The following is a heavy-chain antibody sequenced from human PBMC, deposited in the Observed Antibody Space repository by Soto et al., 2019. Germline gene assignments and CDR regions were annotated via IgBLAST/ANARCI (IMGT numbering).Heavy chain of an antibody. CDR3: AKGPKFLFDILTGSERDY. J-gene: IGHJ4*02. D-gene: IGHD3-9*01. CDR1: GFTFSSYA. CDR2: ISGSGGST. V-gene: IGHV3-23*01. Sequence: GGSLRLSCAASGFTFSSYAMSWVRQAPGKGLEWVSAISGSGGSTYYADSVKGRFTISRDNSKNTLYLQMNSLRAEDTAVYYCAKGPKFLFDILTGSERDYWGQGTLVTVSS.